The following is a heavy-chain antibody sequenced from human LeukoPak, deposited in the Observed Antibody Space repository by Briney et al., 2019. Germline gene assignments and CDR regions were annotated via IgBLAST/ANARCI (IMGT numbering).Heavy chain of an antibody. D-gene: IGHD1-26*01. Sequence: GASVKVSCKASGYTFTSYDINWVRQAPGQGLDWMGWMNPSSGNTGYAQKFQGRVTMTGDTSMNTAHMELSRLTSDDTAMYFCARSVWYSGSYGFDYWGQGTLVRVAS. CDR2: MNPSSGNT. V-gene: IGHV1-8*01. CDR3: ARSVWYSGSYGFDY. CDR1: GYTFTSYD. J-gene: IGHJ4*02.